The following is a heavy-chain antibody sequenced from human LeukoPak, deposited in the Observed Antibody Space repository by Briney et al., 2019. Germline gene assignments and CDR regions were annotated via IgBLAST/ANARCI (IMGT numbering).Heavy chain of an antibody. D-gene: IGHD5-18*01. J-gene: IGHJ4*02. CDR2: IYHSGST. CDR3: ARSKPLGYDF. CDR1: DYSISSGYY. V-gene: IGHV4-38-2*01. Sequence: SETLSLTCAVSDYSISSGYYWGWIRQPPGKGLEWIGGIYHSGSTYYNPSLKSRVTISVDTSQNQFSLKLSSVTAADTAVYYCARSKPLGYDFWGQGTLVTVSS.